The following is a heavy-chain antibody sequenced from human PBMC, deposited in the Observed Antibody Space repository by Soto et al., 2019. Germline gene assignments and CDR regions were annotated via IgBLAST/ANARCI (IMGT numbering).Heavy chain of an antibody. CDR3: ARDPPLDTATQLGYYYYYGIDV. J-gene: IGHJ6*02. D-gene: IGHD5-18*01. V-gene: IGHV4-34*01. Sequence: SETLSLTFAVYGGSFSGYYWSWIRQPPGKGLEWIGEINHSGSTNYNPSLKSRVTISVDTAKNQFSLKLSSVTAADTDVYYCARDPPLDTATQLGYYYYYGIDVWGQGPTVT. CDR1: GGSFSGYY. CDR2: INHSGST.